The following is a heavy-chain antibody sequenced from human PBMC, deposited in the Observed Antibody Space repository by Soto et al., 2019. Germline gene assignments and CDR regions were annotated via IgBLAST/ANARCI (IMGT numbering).Heavy chain of an antibody. V-gene: IGHV3-74*01. CDR2: INGDGST. CDR1: GFTIRNYW. Sequence: EVQLVESGGGLVQPGGSLRLSCAASGFTIRNYWMHWVHQVPGKGLVWVSRINGDGSTNYADSVKGRFTISSDNAKNTLYLQMNTLRVEDTAVYYCARDSPLVRGVGFDYWGPGTLVTVSS. J-gene: IGHJ4*02. D-gene: IGHD3-10*01. CDR3: ARDSPLVRGVGFDY.